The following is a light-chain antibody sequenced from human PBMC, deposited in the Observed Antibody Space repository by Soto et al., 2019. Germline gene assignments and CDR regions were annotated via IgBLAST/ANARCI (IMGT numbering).Light chain of an antibody. V-gene: IGKV4-1*01. J-gene: IGKJ4*01. Sequence: DIVMTQSPDSLAVSLGERATINCKSSQSVLYSSNNKNYLAWYQQKPGQPPKLLIYWASTRESGVPDRFSGSGSGTDLTFTISSLQAEDVAVYYCQQYYSIPLTFGGGTKVEIK. CDR3: QQYYSIPLT. CDR1: QSVLYSSNNKNY. CDR2: WAS.